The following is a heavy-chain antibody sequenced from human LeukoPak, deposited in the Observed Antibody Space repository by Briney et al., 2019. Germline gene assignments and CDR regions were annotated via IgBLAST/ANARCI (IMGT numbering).Heavy chain of an antibody. D-gene: IGHD3-22*01. V-gene: IGHV4-34*01. CDR3: ARFPYYYDSSGHGDY. CDR2: INHSGST. Sequence: PSETLSITCAVYGGSFSGYYWSWIRQPPGKGLEWIGEINHSGSTNYNPSLKSRVTISVDTSKNQFSLKLSSVTAADTAVYYCARFPYYYDSSGHGDYWGQGTLVTVSS. CDR1: GGSFSGYY. J-gene: IGHJ4*02.